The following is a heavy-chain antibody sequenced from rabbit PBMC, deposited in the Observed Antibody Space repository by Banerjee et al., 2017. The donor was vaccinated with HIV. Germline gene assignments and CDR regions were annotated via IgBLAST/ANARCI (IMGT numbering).Heavy chain of an antibody. Sequence: QSLEESGGDLVKPGASLTLTCTASGFSFSSSYWICWVRQAPGKGLEWIGCIYTASGVTYYASWAKGRFTVSKTSSTTVTLQIPSLTAADTATYFCARGGNVYSYDIDYGMDLWGPGTLVTVS. D-gene: IGHD6-1*01. J-gene: IGHJ6*01. V-gene: IGHV1S40*01. CDR1: GFSFSSSYW. CDR2: IYTASGVT. CDR3: ARGGNVYSYDIDYGMDL.